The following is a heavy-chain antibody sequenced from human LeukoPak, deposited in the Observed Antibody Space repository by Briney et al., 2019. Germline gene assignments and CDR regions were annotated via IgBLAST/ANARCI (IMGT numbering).Heavy chain of an antibody. CDR1: GFTFSNYA. J-gene: IGHJ4*02. D-gene: IGHD6-13*01. Sequence: GGSLRLSCAASGFTFSNYAINWVRQAPGKGLEWVSAISGSGSTTHYADSVKGRFTISRDNSKNTLYLQMNSLRADDTAVYYCAKGGSSSWDYFDYWGPGTLVTVSS. CDR3: AKGGSSSWDYFDY. V-gene: IGHV3-23*01. CDR2: ISGSGSTT.